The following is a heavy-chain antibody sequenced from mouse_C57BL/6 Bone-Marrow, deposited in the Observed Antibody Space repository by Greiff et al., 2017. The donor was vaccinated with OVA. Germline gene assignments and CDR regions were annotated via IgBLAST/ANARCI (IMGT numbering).Heavy chain of an antibody. CDR1: GYAFSSSW. Sequence: QVQLQQSGPELVKPGASVKISCKASGYAFSSSWMNWVKQRPGKGLEWIGRIYPGDGDTNYNGKFKGKATLTADKSSSTAYMQPSSLTSEDSAVYFCARDYYGSSFYWGQGTTLTVSS. D-gene: IGHD1-1*01. V-gene: IGHV1-82*01. CDR2: IYPGDGDT. CDR3: ARDYYGSSFY. J-gene: IGHJ2*01.